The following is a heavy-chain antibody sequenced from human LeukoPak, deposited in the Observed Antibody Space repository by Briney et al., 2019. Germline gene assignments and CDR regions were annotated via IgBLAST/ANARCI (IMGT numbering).Heavy chain of an antibody. V-gene: IGHV1-45*02. Sequence: ASAKVSCKASGYTFTYRYLHWVRQAPEQAREWMGWITPFNGNTNSAQQFQDRVPITRDRSMSTAYMERSSHRSEDTAMYYCASHSGSYYYYYMDVWGKGTTVTVSS. CDR2: ITPFNGNT. CDR1: GYTFTYRY. J-gene: IGHJ6*03. CDR3: ASHSGSYYYYYMDV. D-gene: IGHD1-26*01.